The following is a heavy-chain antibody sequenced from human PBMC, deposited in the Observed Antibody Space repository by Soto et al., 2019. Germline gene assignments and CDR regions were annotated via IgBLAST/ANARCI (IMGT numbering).Heavy chain of an antibody. V-gene: IGHV1-8*01. J-gene: IGHJ3*02. CDR2: MNPNSGNT. CDR3: AGVRGKTYYDILTGSPGAFDI. CDR1: GYTFTSYD. D-gene: IGHD3-9*01. Sequence: GASVKVSCKASGYTFTSYDINWVRQATGQGPEWMGWMNPNSGNTGYAQKFQSRVTMTRNTSISTAYMELSSLRSEDTAVYYCAGVRGKTYYDILTGSPGAFDIWGQGTMVTVSS.